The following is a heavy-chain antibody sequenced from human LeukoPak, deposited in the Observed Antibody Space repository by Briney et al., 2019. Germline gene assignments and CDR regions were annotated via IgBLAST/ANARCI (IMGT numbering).Heavy chain of an antibody. CDR2: ITSSSIYT. J-gene: IGHJ5*02. V-gene: IGHV3-11*03. Sequence: GGSLRLSCAATGFTLSDYYMSWIRQAPGKGLEWVSYITSSSIYTNYGDSVKGRFTISRDNAKNSLYLQMNSLRAEDTAVYYCARSIGDTVTTTYNWFDPWGQGTLVTVSS. D-gene: IGHD4-17*01. CDR1: GFTLSDYY. CDR3: ARSIGDTVTTTYNWFDP.